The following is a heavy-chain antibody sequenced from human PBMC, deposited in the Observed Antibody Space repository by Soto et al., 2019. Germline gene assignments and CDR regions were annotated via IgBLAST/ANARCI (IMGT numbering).Heavy chain of an antibody. CDR2: INHSGST. CDR1: GGSFSGYY. D-gene: IGHD3-16*01. CDR3: VSGDAWGVLLAY. Sequence: ASETLSLTCAVYGGSFSGYYWSWIRQPPGKGLEWIGEINHSGSTNYNPSLKSRVTISVDTSKNQFSLELNSVSAADTAVYYCVSGDAWGVLLAYWGQGALVTVSS. V-gene: IGHV4-34*01. J-gene: IGHJ4*02.